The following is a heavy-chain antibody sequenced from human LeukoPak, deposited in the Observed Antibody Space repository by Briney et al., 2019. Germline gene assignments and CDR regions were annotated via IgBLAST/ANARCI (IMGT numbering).Heavy chain of an antibody. D-gene: IGHD4/OR15-4a*01. CDR1: GGSFSGYY. CDR2: IWYDGSNK. CDR3: AREVRQYYYYYGMDV. V-gene: IGHV3-33*08. J-gene: IGHJ6*02. Sequence: QTSETLSLTCAVYGGSFSGYYWSWIRQPPGKGLEWVAVIWYDGSNKYYADSVKGRFTISRDNSKNTLYLQMNSLRAEDTAVYYCAREVRQYYYYYGMDVWGQGTTVTVSS.